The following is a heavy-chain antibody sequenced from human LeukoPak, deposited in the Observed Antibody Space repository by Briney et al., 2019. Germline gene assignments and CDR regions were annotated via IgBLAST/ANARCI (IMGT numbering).Heavy chain of an antibody. CDR3: ARFGYSYGSGSSDY. V-gene: IGHV4-31*03. Sequence: TPSQTLSLTCTVSGGSISSGGYYWSWIRQHPGKGLEWIGYIYYSGSTYYNPSLKSRVTISVDTSKNQFSLKLSSVTAADTAVYYCARFGYSYGSGSSDYWGQGTLVTVSP. D-gene: IGHD5-18*01. J-gene: IGHJ4*02. CDR2: IYYSGST. CDR1: GGSISSGGYY.